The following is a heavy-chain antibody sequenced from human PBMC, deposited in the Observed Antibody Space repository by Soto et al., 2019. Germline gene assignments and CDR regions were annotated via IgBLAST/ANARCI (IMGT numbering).Heavy chain of an antibody. CDR1: GGTCINYY. CDR2: INRSGSI. CDR3: ARDGYGYGSFDY. Sequence: PSETHSLTSTVDGGTCINYYWSWIRQPPGKGLEWIGEINRSGSINYSPSLKSRVTISVDTSKNQLSLKLNALTAADTAVYYCARDGYGYGSFDYWAQGTLVTVSS. V-gene: IGHV4-34*01. J-gene: IGHJ4*02. D-gene: IGHD5-18*01.